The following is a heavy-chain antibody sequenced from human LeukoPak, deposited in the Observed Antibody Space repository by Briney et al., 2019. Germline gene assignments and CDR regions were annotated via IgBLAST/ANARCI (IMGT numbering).Heavy chain of an antibody. CDR3: ARDYGDY. CDR1: GFTFSSYW. J-gene: IGHJ4*02. V-gene: IGHV3-7*01. CDR2: INQVGNET. D-gene: IGHD3-10*01. Sequence: LPGGSLRLSCAPSGFTFSSYWMTWVRQAPGRGLEWVANINQVGNETYYVDSVKGRSTISRDNAKNSLFLQMNSLRAENTAVYYCARDYGDYWGQGTLVTVSS.